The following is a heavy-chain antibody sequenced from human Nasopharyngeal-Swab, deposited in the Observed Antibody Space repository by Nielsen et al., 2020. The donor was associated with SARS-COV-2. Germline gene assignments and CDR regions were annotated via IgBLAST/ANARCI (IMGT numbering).Heavy chain of an antibody. V-gene: IGHV3-15*01. CDR3: AADDGGSFS. Sequence: VRQMPGKGLEWVGRIKSSTDGGTTDYIAPVKGRFNISRDDSKNTLYLQMTSLKTEDTAVYYCAADDGGSFSWGQGTLVTVSS. J-gene: IGHJ5*02. D-gene: IGHD1-1*01. CDR2: IKSSTDGGTT.